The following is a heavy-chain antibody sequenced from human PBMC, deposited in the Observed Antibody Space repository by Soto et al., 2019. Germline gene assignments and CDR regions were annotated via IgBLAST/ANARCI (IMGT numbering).Heavy chain of an antibody. CDR2: IYYSGST. J-gene: IGHJ4*02. CDR3: ARDYGSGDHHFDY. Sequence: SETLSLTCTVSGGSISSGDYYWSWIRQPPGKGLEWIGYIYYSGSTYYNPSLKSRVTISVDTSKNQFSLKLSSVTAADTAVFYCARDYGSGDHHFDYWGQGTLVTVSS. V-gene: IGHV4-30-4*01. CDR1: GGSISSGDYY. D-gene: IGHD3-10*01.